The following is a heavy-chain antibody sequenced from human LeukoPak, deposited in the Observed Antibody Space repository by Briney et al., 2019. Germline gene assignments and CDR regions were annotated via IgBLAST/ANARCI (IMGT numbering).Heavy chain of an antibody. J-gene: IGHJ5*02. CDR3: AKAVLGYSAGGP. Sequence: PGGFLRLSCAASGFTFSSYGMHWVRQAPGKGLEWVAFIRYDGSNKYYADSVKGRFTISRDNSKNTLYLQMNSLRAEDTAVYYCAKAVLGYSAGGPWGQGTLVTVSS. D-gene: IGHD2-15*01. CDR1: GFTFSSYG. V-gene: IGHV3-30*02. CDR2: IRYDGSNK.